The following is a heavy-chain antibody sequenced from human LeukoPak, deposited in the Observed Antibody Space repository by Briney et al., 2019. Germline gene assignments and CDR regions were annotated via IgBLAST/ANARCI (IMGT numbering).Heavy chain of an antibody. Sequence: GGSLRLSCAASGFSFSNNWMTWVRQAPGKGLEWVANIKQDGSEKYYVDSVKGRFTISRDNAKNSLYLQMNSLRTEDTSVYYCARAINYDFWSGYLSEAGAFDIWGQGTMVTVSS. CDR1: GFSFSNNW. V-gene: IGHV3-7*01. J-gene: IGHJ3*02. CDR2: IKQDGSEK. D-gene: IGHD3-3*01. CDR3: ARAINYDFWSGYLSEAGAFDI.